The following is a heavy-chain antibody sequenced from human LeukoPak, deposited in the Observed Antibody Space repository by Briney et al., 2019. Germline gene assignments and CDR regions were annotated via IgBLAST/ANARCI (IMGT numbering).Heavy chain of an antibody. Sequence: PGGSLRLSCAASGFTFSSYSMSWVRQTPGKGLEWVSYISSSSSTIYYADSVKGRFTISRDNAKNSLYLQMNSLRAEDTALYYCARDFSSGLTPGCDYWGQGTLVTVSS. CDR3: ARDFSSGLTPGCDY. V-gene: IGHV3-48*04. CDR2: ISSSSSTI. D-gene: IGHD6-19*01. J-gene: IGHJ4*02. CDR1: GFTFSSYS.